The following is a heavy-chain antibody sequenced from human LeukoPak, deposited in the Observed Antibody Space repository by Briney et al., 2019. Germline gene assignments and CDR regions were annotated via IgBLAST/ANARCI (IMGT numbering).Heavy chain of an antibody. J-gene: IGHJ5*02. CDR2: INHSGST. CDR1: VGSFSGYY. CDR3: APRGDIEHSYGYGKWFDP. Sequence: PSETLSLTCAFYVGSFSGYYWSWIRQPPGKGLEWIGEINHSGSTNYNASLKSRVTISVDTSKNQFSLRLSSVTAADTAVYYCAPRGDIEHSYGYGKWFDPWGQGTRVTVSS. D-gene: IGHD5-18*01. V-gene: IGHV4-34*01.